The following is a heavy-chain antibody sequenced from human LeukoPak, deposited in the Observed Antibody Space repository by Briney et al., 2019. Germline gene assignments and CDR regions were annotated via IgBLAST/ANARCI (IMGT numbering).Heavy chain of an antibody. CDR1: GFTFSTYS. CDR3: ARENRDAFDI. Sequence: GGSLRLSCAASGFTFSTYSMNWVRQAPGKGLEWVSSISSSSSYIYYADSVKGRFTISRDNAKNSLYLQMNSLRAEDTAVYYCARENRDAFDIRGQGTMVTVSS. J-gene: IGHJ3*02. CDR2: ISSSSSYI. D-gene: IGHD1-14*01. V-gene: IGHV3-21*01.